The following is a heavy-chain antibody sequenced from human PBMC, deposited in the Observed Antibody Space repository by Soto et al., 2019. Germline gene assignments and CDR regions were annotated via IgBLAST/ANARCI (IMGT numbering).Heavy chain of an antibody. Sequence: QLQLQESGPGLVKPSETLSLTCTVSGGSISSSSYYWGWIRQPPGKGLEWIGSIYYSGSTYYNPSLKSRVTISVDTSKNQFSLKLSSVTAADTAVYYCASHYGSGSYYGLIYYWGQGTLVTVSS. D-gene: IGHD3-10*01. J-gene: IGHJ4*02. CDR1: GGSISSSSYY. V-gene: IGHV4-39*01. CDR3: ASHYGSGSYYGLIYY. CDR2: IYYSGST.